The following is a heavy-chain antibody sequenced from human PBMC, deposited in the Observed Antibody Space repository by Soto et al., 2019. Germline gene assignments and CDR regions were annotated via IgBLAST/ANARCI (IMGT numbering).Heavy chain of an antibody. D-gene: IGHD3-10*01. CDR1: GFTVSSNY. CDR3: ARARPDGSGSYYMRPSYYFDY. V-gene: IGHV3-66*01. CDR2: IYSGGST. J-gene: IGHJ4*02. Sequence: GGSLRLSCAASGFTVSSNYMSWVRQAPGKGLEWVSVIYSGGSTYYADSVKGRFTNSRDNSKNTLYLQMNNLRAEDTAVYYCARARPDGSGSYYMRPSYYFDYWGQGTLVTVSS.